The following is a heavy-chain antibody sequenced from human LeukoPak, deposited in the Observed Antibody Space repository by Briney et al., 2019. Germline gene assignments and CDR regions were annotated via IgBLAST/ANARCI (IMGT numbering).Heavy chain of an antibody. CDR1: GFTFSDYY. CDR2: ISSSGSTI. CDR3: ARVAATAIRKTRGPIDY. J-gene: IGHJ4*02. V-gene: IGHV3-11*01. D-gene: IGHD2-2*02. Sequence: GGSPRLSCAASGFTFSDYYMSWIRQAPGKGLEWVSYISSSGSTIYYADSVKGRFTISRDNAKNSLYLQMNSLRAEDTAVYYCARVAATAIRKTRGPIDYWGQGTLVTVSS.